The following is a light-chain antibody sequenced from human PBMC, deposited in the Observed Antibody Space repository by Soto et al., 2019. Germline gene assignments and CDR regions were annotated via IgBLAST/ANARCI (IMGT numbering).Light chain of an antibody. CDR2: GNS. V-gene: IGLV1-40*01. CDR1: SSNIGSNT. J-gene: IGLJ2*01. Sequence: QAVVTQPPSASGTPGQRVTISCSGSSSNIGSNTVNWYQQLPGTAPKLLIYGNSNRPSGVPDRFSGSKSGTSASLAITGLQAEDEADYYCQSYDSSLSVVVFGGGTKLTVL. CDR3: QSYDSSLSVVV.